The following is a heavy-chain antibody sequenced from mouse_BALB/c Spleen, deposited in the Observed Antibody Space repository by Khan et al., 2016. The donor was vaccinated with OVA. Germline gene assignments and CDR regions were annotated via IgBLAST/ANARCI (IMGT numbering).Heavy chain of an antibody. CDR2: INPSNSYT. D-gene: IGHD2-10*02. CDR1: GYTFISYT. Sequence: QVQLQQSGAELARPGASVKMSCKASGYTFISYTMHWVKQRPGQGLEWIGYINPSNSYTNYNQKFKDKATLTADKSSSTAYMQLSSLTSEDSAVYYCARSTYGNYVGWFAYWGQGTLVTVSA. J-gene: IGHJ3*01. CDR3: ARSTYGNYVGWFAY. V-gene: IGHV1-4*01.